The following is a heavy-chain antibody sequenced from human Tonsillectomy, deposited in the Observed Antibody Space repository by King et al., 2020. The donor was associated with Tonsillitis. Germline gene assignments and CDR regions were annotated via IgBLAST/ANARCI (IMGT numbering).Heavy chain of an antibody. Sequence: QLQESGSGLVKPSETLSLTCAVSGVSISRTGYSWRWIRQPPGKGLEWIGYIYETGSTDYNPSLESRVTISVDRSKNQFSLKLNSVTAADTALYYCAKSSAEGYDAFDIWGQGTMVTVSS. CDR1: GVSISRTGYS. V-gene: IGHV4-30-2*01. CDR2: IYETGST. D-gene: IGHD3-22*01. CDR3: AKSSAEGYDAFDI. J-gene: IGHJ3*02.